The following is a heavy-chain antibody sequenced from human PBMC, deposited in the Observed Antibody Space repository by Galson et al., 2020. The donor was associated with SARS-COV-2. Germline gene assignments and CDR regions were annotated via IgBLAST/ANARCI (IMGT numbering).Heavy chain of an antibody. CDR3: VKDGREYYDFWSGYYHEPNAYYFDY. CDR1: GFTFSTYA. CDR2: ISSNGGST. J-gene: IGHJ4*02. Sequence: GGSLRLSCSAPGFTFSTYAMHWVRQAPGKGLEYVSGISSNGGSTYYTDSVKGRFSISRDNSKKTFYLQMSNLRAEDTAVYYCVKDGREYYDFWSGYYHEPNAYYFDYWGQGTLVTVSS. D-gene: IGHD3-3*01. V-gene: IGHV3-64D*06.